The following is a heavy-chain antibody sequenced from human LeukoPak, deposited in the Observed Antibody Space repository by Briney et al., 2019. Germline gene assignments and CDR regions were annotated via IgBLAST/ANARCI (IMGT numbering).Heavy chain of an antibody. CDR1: GFTVSTNY. V-gene: IGHV3-53*01. CDR3: ARVSRTDYDFWSGYYTFSWFDP. Sequence: GGSLRLSCAASGFTVSTNYMSWVRQAPGKGLEWVSVIYSGGSTYYADSVKGRFTISRDNSKNTLYLQMNSLRAEDTAVYYCARVSRTDYDFWSGYYTFSWFDPWGQGTLVTVSS. D-gene: IGHD3-3*01. CDR2: IYSGGST. J-gene: IGHJ5*02.